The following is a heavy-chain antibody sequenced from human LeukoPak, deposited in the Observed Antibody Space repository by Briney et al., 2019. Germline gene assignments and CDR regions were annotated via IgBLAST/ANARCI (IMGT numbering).Heavy chain of an antibody. Sequence: GGSLRLSCAASGNYWMHWVRQAPGKGLVWVSHVNSDGSSATYADSVKGRFTISRDNAKNTLFLQMNSLRVEDTAVYYCSRGRYYLDSWGQGTLVTVSS. D-gene: IGHD3-16*01. CDR3: SRGRYYLDS. CDR1: GNYW. CDR2: VNSDGSSA. J-gene: IGHJ4*02. V-gene: IGHV3-74*01.